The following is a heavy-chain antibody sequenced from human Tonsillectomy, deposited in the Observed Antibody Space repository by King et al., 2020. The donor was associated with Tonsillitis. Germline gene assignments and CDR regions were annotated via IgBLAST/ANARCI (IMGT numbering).Heavy chain of an antibody. J-gene: IGHJ4*02. CDR1: GFTFISYS. Sequence: VQLVESGGGLVKPGGSLRLSCAASGFTFISYSMNWVRQAPGKGVEWVPSISGSATYIYYADSVKGRFTISRDNAKNSLYLQMNSLRAEDTAVYYCAREEGEGFDYWGQGTLVAVSS. V-gene: IGHV3-21*01. D-gene: IGHD3-16*01. CDR3: AREEGEGFDY. CDR2: ISGSATYI.